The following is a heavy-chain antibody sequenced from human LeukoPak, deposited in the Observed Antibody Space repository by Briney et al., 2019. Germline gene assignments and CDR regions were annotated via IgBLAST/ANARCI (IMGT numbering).Heavy chain of an antibody. CDR1: GFTVSDYY. Sequence: GGSLRLSCAASGFTVSDYYMSWVRQAPGKGLEWVSFIYSGGTTYYTDSVKGRFTISRHNSKNTLYLQMNSLRAEDTAVYYCARDFVSLRDGYNEYWGQGTLVTVSS. J-gene: IGHJ4*02. CDR2: IYSGGTT. CDR3: ARDFVSLRDGYNEY. D-gene: IGHD5-24*01. V-gene: IGHV3-53*04.